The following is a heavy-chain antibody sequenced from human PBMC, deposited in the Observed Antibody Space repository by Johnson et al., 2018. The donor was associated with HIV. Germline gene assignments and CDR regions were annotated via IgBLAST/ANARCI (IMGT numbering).Heavy chain of an antibody. Sequence: VQLVESGGGVVQPGRSLRLSCAASGFTFSNYGMHWVRQTPGKGLEWVAVIWYDGSNKYYADAVTGRFTITRDNSENTLYLQMNSLGAEDTALYYCAKNRVRGPCDAFDIWGQGTMVTVSS. CDR2: IWYDGSNK. J-gene: IGHJ3*02. D-gene: IGHD3-10*01. V-gene: IGHV3-33*06. CDR3: AKNRVRGPCDAFDI. CDR1: GFTFSNYG.